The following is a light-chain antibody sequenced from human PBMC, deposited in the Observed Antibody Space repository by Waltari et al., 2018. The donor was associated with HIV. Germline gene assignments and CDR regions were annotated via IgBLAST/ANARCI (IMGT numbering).Light chain of an antibody. V-gene: IGLV1-47*01. CDR2: RNS. J-gene: IGLJ2*01. CDR1: SSNIGRNY. Sequence: QSVLTQLPSASGTPGQRVTISCSGNSSNIGRNYVNWYQPLQGTAPKLLIYRNSQRPSGVPDRFSGSKSGTSAFLAISGLRSEDETDYYCAAWDDTLTGPHVVFGGGTKLTVL. CDR3: AAWDDTLTGPHVV.